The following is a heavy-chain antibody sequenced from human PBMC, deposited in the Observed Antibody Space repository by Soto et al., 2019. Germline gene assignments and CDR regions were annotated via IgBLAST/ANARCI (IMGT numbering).Heavy chain of an antibody. V-gene: IGHV4-4*07. J-gene: IGHJ5*02. CDR1: GGSISSYY. Sequence: QVQLQQSGPGLVKPSETLSLTCTVSGGSISSYYWCWIRQPAGKGLEGIGRSYTSGSTNYNPALKSRVTVSVDTSKNQCSLKLSSVTAADTAVYYCARATRHGDYGDLNWFDPWGQGTLVTVSS. CDR3: ARATRHGDYGDLNWFDP. CDR2: SYTSGST. D-gene: IGHD4-17*01.